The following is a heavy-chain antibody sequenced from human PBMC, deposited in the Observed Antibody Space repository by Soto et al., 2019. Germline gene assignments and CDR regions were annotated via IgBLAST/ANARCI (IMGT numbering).Heavy chain of an antibody. Sequence: EVQLVESGGGLVQPGGSLRLSCAASGFTFSSYWMHWVRQAPGKGLVWVSRINGDGSSTTHADSVRGRFTISRDNTKNTLYLQMNSLRAEDTAVNYCTRDAYYDFWSSYSAYYFYYMDVWGKGTTVTVSS. V-gene: IGHV3-74*01. D-gene: IGHD3-3*01. J-gene: IGHJ6*03. CDR1: GFTFSSYW. CDR3: TRDAYYDFWSSYSAYYFYYMDV. CDR2: INGDGSST.